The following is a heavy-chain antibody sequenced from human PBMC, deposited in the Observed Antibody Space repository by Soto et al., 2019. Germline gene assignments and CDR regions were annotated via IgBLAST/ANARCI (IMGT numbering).Heavy chain of an antibody. CDR1: GFTFSNAW. D-gene: IGHD1-26*01. J-gene: IGHJ4*02. CDR3: TTDPQIVGVTPNDY. V-gene: IGHV3-15*01. Sequence: GGSLRLSCAASGFTFSNAWMSWVRQAPGKGLEWVGRIKSKTDGGTTDYAAPVKGRFTISRDDSKNTLYLQMNSLKTEDTAVYYCTTDPQIVGVTPNDYWGQGTLVTVS. CDR2: IKSKTDGGTT.